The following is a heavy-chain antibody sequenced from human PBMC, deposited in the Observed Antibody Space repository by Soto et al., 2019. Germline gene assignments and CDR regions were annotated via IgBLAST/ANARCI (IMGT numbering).Heavy chain of an antibody. Sequence: GGSLRLSCAASGFTFSSYAMHWVREAPGKGLEWVAVISYDGSNKYYADSVKGRFTISRDNSKNTLYLQMNSLRAEDTAVYYCARGPSSLTRFDYWGQGTLVTVSS. D-gene: IGHD2-2*01. CDR3: ARGPSSLTRFDY. J-gene: IGHJ4*02. CDR1: GFTFSSYA. CDR2: ISYDGSNK. V-gene: IGHV3-30-3*01.